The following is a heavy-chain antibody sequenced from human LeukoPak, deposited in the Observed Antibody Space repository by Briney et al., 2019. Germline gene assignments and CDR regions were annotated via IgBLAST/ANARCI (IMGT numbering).Heavy chain of an antibody. V-gene: IGHV3-48*03. CDR3: ARDDAIGAFDI. J-gene: IGHJ3*02. CDR2: ISSSGSTI. Sequence: GGSLRLSCAASGFTFSSYEMNWVRQAPGKGLEWVSYISSSGSTIYYADSVKGRFTISRDNAKNSLYLQMNSLRAEDTAVYYCARDDAIGAFDIGGQGTMVTASS. D-gene: IGHD2-8*01. CDR1: GFTFSSYE.